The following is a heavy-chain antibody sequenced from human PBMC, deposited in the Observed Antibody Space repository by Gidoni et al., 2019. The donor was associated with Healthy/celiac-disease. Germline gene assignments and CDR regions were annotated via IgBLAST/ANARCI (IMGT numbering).Heavy chain of an antibody. J-gene: IGHJ3*02. Sequence: QVQMVESGGGLVKPGGSLRLSCAASGFTFSDYYMSWIRQAPGKGLEWISYITSSGTTIYYADSVMGRFTISRDNAWDSLYLQMNSLRAEDTAVYYCARDYDSSGQAIDIWGQGTMVTVSS. CDR3: ARDYDSSGQAIDI. D-gene: IGHD3-22*01. CDR2: ITSSGTTI. CDR1: GFTFSDYY. V-gene: IGHV3-11*01.